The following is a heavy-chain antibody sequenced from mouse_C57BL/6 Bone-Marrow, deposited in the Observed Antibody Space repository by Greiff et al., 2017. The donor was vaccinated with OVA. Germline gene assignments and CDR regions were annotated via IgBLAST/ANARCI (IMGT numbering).Heavy chain of an antibody. CDR2: ISYDGSN. CDR1: GYSITSGYY. CDR3: ASYYYGSDGY. D-gene: IGHD1-1*01. J-gene: IGHJ2*01. Sequence: EVHLVESGPGLVKPSQSLSLTCSVTGYSITSGYYWNWIRQFPGNKLEWMGYISYDGSNNYNPSLKNRISITRDTSKNQFFLKLNSVTTEDTATYYCASYYYGSDGYWGQGTTLTVSS. V-gene: IGHV3-6*01.